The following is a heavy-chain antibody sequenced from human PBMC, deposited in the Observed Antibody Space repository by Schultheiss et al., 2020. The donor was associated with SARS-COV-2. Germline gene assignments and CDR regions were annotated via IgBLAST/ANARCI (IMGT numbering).Heavy chain of an antibody. CDR2: ISGSGGST. CDR3: ARDLDCSSTSCSPP. CDR1: GFTFSSYA. J-gene: IGHJ5*02. D-gene: IGHD2-2*01. V-gene: IGHV3-23*01. Sequence: GESLKISCAASGFTFSSYAMSWVRQAPGKGLEWVSAISGSGGSTYYADSVKGRFTISRDNAKNSLYLQMNSLRAEDTAVYYCARDLDCSSTSCSPPWGQGTLVTVSS.